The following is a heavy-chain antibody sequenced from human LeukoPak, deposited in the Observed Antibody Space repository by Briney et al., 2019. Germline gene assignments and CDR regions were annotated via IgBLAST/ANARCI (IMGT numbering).Heavy chain of an antibody. Sequence: SETLSLPCTASGGSISSYYWSGIRQPPGKGLGGIGYIYYSGSTNYHPSLKSRVPISVDTSKNQFSLKQRSVTAADTAVYYCARDRADSDTVFDHWGQGTLVTVSS. CDR1: GGSISSYY. CDR3: ARDRADSDTVFDH. V-gene: IGHV4-59*01. J-gene: IGHJ4*02. CDR2: IYYSGST. D-gene: IGHD2-8*02.